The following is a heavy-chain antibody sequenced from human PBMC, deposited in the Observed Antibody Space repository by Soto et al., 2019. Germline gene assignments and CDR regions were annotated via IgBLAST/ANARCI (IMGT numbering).Heavy chain of an antibody. V-gene: IGHV4-59*01. CDR3: ARGGSSWSGAWYFDL. CDR1: GGSISHYY. D-gene: IGHD6-13*01. J-gene: IGHJ2*01. CDR2: IYYSGSA. Sequence: QVQLQESGPGLVKPSETLSLTCTVSGGSISHYYWSWIRQPPGKGLEWIGYIYYSGSANYNPSLKSRVIISVYTSKNQFSLKLNSVTAADTAVYFCARGGSSWSGAWYFDLWGRGTLVTVSS.